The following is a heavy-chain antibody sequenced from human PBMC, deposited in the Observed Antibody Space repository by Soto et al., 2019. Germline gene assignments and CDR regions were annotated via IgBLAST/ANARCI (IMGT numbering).Heavy chain of an antibody. Sequence: QVQLVESGGGVVQPGRSLRLSCAASGFTFSSYGMHWVRQAPGKGLEWVAVIWYDGSNKYYADSVKGRFTISRDNSKNTLYLQMNSLRAEDTAVYYCARDHSSGWFPTNAFDIWGQGTMVTVSS. CDR1: GFTFSSYG. D-gene: IGHD6-19*01. J-gene: IGHJ3*02. CDR3: ARDHSSGWFPTNAFDI. CDR2: IWYDGSNK. V-gene: IGHV3-33*01.